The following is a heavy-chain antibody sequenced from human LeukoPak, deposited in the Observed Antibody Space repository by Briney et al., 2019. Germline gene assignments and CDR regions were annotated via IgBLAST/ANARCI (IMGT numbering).Heavy chain of an antibody. Sequence: PSETLSLTCTVSGGSITSYYWSWVRQPPGKGLEWIGYIYYSGSTNYNPSLKSRVTISVDTSKNQFSLKLNSVTAADTAVYYRARGAAGAYWFDPWGQGTLVTVSS. CDR1: GGSITSYY. J-gene: IGHJ5*02. CDR2: IYYSGST. D-gene: IGHD6-13*01. CDR3: ARGAAGAYWFDP. V-gene: IGHV4-59*01.